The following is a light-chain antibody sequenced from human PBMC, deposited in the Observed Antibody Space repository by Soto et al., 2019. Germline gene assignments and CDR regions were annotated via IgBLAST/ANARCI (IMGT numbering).Light chain of an antibody. CDR2: LGS. CDR3: MQALQTPLT. CDR1: QSLLHTNGYDC. J-gene: IGKJ4*01. V-gene: IGKV2-28*01. Sequence: DIVMTQSPLSLSVTPGEPASISCRSSQSLLHTNGYDCLDWYLQKPGQSPHLLIYLGSNRASGVPDRFSGSGSGTDFTLKISRVEAEDVGVYYCMQALQTPLTFGGGTKVEI.